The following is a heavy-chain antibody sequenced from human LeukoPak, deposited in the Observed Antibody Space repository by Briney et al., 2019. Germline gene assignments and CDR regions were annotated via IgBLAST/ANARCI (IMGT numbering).Heavy chain of an antibody. Sequence: PGVSLRLSCAASGFTFSNFAMSWVRQAPGKGLEWASAISGYGGGTYYADSVKGRFTISRDKSKNTLYLQMNSLRVEDTALYYCAKGDYGYYDSSGYFDYWGQGTLVTVSS. D-gene: IGHD3-22*01. J-gene: IGHJ4*02. V-gene: IGHV3-23*01. CDR2: ISGYGGGT. CDR1: GFTFSNFA. CDR3: AKGDYGYYDSSGYFDY.